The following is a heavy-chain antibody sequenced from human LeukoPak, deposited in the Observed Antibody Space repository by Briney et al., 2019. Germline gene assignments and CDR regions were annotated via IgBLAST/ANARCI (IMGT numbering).Heavy chain of an antibody. CDR3: ARDGPGLTLALFDP. J-gene: IGHJ5*02. D-gene: IGHD3-3*02. V-gene: IGHV4-4*07. CDR1: GGSISSYY. CDR2: IYTSGST. Sequence: SETLSLTCTVSGGSISSYYWSWIRQPAGKGLEWIGRIYTSGSTNYNPSLKSRVTMSVDTSKNQFSLKLSSVTAAHTAVYYCARDGPGLTLALFDPWGQGTLVTVSS.